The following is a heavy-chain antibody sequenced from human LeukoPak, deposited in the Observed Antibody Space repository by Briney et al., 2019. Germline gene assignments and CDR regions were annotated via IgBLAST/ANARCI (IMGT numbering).Heavy chain of an antibody. J-gene: IGHJ4*02. CDR2: ARASGGIT. CDR1: GFTFTSYA. CDR3: AKVMAVTGTWFFDY. Sequence: QPGGYLRLSCVASGFTFTSYAMSWVRQGPGKGLEAVSTARASGGITYYADSVRVRFTISRDSSKNTLHLQMNSLRAEDTAVYYCAKVMAVTGTWFFDYWSQGTLVTVSS. V-gene: IGHV3-23*01. D-gene: IGHD1-20*01.